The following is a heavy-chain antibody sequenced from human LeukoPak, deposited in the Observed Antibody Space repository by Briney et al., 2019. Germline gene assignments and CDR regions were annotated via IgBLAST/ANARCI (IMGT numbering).Heavy chain of an antibody. V-gene: IGHV2-5*02. CDR1: GFSLSTSGVG. D-gene: IGHD6-13*01. CDR2: IYWDDDK. Sequence: SGPTLVKPTQTLTLTCTFSGFSLSTSGVGVGWIRQPPGKALEWLALIYWDDDKRYSPSLKSRLTITKDTSKNQVVLTMTNMDPVDTATYYCAHRVSGHSPPPFQHWGQGTLVTVSS. J-gene: IGHJ1*01. CDR3: AHRVSGHSPPPFQH.